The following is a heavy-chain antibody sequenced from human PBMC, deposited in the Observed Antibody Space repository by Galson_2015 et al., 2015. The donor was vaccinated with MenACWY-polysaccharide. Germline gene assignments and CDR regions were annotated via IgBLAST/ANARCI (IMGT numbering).Heavy chain of an antibody. CDR2: ISWNSGHK. J-gene: IGHJ4*02. Sequence: SLRLSCATSGFNFDDYAVHWVRQVPGKGLEWVSGISWNSGHKEYAESVEGRFVISRGNAKKSLYLQMNSLRIEDTALYYCVKARGGYVVTAYFDYWGQGTLVTVSS. V-gene: IGHV3-9*01. D-gene: IGHD2-21*02. CDR1: GFNFDDYA. CDR3: VKARGGYVVTAYFDY.